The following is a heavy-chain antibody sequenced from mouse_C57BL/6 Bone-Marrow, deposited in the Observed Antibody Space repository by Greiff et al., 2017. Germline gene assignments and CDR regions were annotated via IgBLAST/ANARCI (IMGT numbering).Heavy chain of an antibody. CDR2: IDPSDSYT. CDR1: GYTFTSYW. J-gene: IGHJ2*01. D-gene: IGHD1-1*01. Sequence: VQLQQPGAELVMPGASVKLSCKASGYTFTSYWMHWVKQRPGQGLEWIGEIDPSDSYTNYNQKFKGNSTLTVDKSSSTAYMQLSSLTSEDSAVYYCARIEAFYYGYFDYWGQGTTLTVSS. CDR3: ARIEAFYYGYFDY. V-gene: IGHV1-69*01.